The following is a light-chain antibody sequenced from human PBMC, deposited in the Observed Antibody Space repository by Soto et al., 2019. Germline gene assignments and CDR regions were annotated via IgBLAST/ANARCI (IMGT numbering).Light chain of an antibody. J-gene: IGLJ1*01. CDR1: SSDVGSYNL. CDR3: CSYAGSSTWF. CDR2: EGS. V-gene: IGLV2-23*01. Sequence: QSALTQPASVSGSPGQSITISCTGTSSDVGSYNLVSWYQQHPGKAPKPMIYEGSKRPSGVSNRFSGSKSGNTASLTISGLQAEDEADYYCCSYAGSSTWFFGTGTKVTVL.